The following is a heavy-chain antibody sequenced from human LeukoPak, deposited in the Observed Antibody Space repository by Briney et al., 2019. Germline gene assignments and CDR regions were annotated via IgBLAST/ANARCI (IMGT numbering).Heavy chain of an antibody. CDR2: IYGDGTT. J-gene: IGHJ4*02. CDR1: GFTVSSNY. Sequence: GGSLRLSCAASGFTVSSNYMSWVRQAPGKGLEWVSIIYGDGTTYYADSVKGRFTISRDNSKNMLYLQMNSLRVEDTAVYYCAKDVAPDSGWDLDYWGQGTLVTVSS. D-gene: IGHD6-19*01. V-gene: IGHV3-53*01. CDR3: AKDVAPDSGWDLDY.